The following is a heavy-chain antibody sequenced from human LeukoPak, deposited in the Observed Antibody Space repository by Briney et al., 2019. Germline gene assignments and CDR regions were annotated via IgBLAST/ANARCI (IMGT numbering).Heavy chain of an antibody. D-gene: IGHD3-3*01. CDR3: ARSGFRDDFWSGYNWFDP. V-gene: IGHV3-48*01. Sequence: GGSLRLSCAASGFTVSSNYMSWVRQAPGKGLEWVSYISSSGRIIYYADSVKGRFTISRDNSKNTLYLQMNSLRAEDTAVYYCARSGFRDDFWSGYNWFDPWGQGTLVTVSS. J-gene: IGHJ5*02. CDR2: ISSSGRII. CDR1: GFTVSSNY.